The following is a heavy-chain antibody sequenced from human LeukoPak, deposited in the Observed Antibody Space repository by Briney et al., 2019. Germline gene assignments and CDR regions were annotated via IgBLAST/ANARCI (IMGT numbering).Heavy chain of an antibody. D-gene: IGHD2-2*01. V-gene: IGHV4-34*01. CDR3: ARGRYCSSTSCYQSH. CDR1: GGSFSGYY. Sequence: KPSETLSLTCAVYGGSFSGYYWSWIRQPPGKGLEWIGEINHSGSTNYNPSLKSRVTISVDTSKNQFSLKLSSVTAADTAVYHCARGRYCSSTSCYQSHWGQGTLVTVSS. CDR2: INHSGST. J-gene: IGHJ4*02.